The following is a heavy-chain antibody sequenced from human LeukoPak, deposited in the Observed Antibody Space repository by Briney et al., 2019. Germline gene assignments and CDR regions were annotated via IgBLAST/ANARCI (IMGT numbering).Heavy chain of an antibody. V-gene: IGHV3-23*01. CDR1: EFTFNSYA. CDR2: IAGSGGST. D-gene: IGHD3-10*01. J-gene: IGHJ4*02. CDR3: AKSRAALVVRGVGPHS. Sequence: GGSLRLSCAASEFTFNSYAMSWVRQAPGQGLEWVSTIAGSGGSTYYADSVKGRFTISRDNFNNALYLQMDSLRPEDTAVYYCAKSRAALVVRGVGPHSWGQGTLVTISS.